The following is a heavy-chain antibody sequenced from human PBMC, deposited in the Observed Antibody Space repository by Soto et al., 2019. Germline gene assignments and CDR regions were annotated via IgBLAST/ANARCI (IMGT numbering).Heavy chain of an antibody. Sequence: GSLRLSCAASGFTFSSYGMHWVRQAPGKGLEWVAVISYDGSNKYYADSVKGRFTISRDNSKNTLYLQMNSLRAEDTAVYYCALGDSHPLGLGYYGMDVWGQGTTVTVSS. CDR2: ISYDGSNK. CDR1: GFTFSSYG. CDR3: ALGDSHPLGLGYYGMDV. J-gene: IGHJ6*02. D-gene: IGHD3-22*01. V-gene: IGHV3-30*03.